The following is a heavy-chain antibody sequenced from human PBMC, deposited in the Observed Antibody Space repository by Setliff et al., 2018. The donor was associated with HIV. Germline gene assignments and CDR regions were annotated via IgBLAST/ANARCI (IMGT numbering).Heavy chain of an antibody. CDR3: TRGALYGLFEF. D-gene: IGHD3-10*01. J-gene: IGHJ4*02. CDR1: GNTLRNNA. Sequence: VASVKVSCKASGNTLRNNAIGWVRQAPEQGLEWMGSLIPVLGEPHYAQSFQGRVTISADESTNTAHMELRSLTSEDTAAYYCTRGALYGLFEFWGPGTLVTVSS. V-gene: IGHV1-69*11. CDR2: LIPVLGEP.